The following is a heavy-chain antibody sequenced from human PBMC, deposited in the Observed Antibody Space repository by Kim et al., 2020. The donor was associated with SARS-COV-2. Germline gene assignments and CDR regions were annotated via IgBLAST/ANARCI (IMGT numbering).Heavy chain of an antibody. Sequence: GGSLRLSCAASGFSFNSYAIHWVRQAPGKGLEWVAVISYDGNNKYYADSVKGRFTLSRDNPKNTLYLQMNSLRAEDTAVYYCARGLRITSMVRGLITHWYFDLWGRGTLVTVSP. CDR1: GFSFNSYA. CDR3: ARGLRITSMVRGLITHWYFDL. CDR2: ISYDGNNK. D-gene: IGHD3-10*01. J-gene: IGHJ2*01. V-gene: IGHV3-30-3*01.